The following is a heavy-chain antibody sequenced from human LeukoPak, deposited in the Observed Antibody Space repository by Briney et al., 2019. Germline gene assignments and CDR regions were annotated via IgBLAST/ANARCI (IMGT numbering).Heavy chain of an antibody. D-gene: IGHD6-19*01. J-gene: IGHJ4*02. Sequence: VASVKVSCKASGGTFSSYAISWVRQAPGQGLEWMGGIIPIFGTANYAQKFQGRVTITADKSTSTAYTELSSLRSEDTAVYYCAGGSTVAGTEFDYWGQGTLVTVSS. V-gene: IGHV1-69*06. CDR3: AGGSTVAGTEFDY. CDR1: GGTFSSYA. CDR2: IIPIFGTA.